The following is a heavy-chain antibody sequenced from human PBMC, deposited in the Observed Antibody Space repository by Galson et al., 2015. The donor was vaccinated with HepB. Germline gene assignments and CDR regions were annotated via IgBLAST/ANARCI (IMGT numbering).Heavy chain of an antibody. Sequence: SVKVSCKASGYTFTSYAMNWVRQAPGQGLEWMGWINTNTGNPTYAQGFTGRFVFSLDTSVSTAYLQISSLKAEDTAVYYCARGYSSSWSVWFDPWGQGTLVTVSS. J-gene: IGHJ5*02. CDR2: INTNTGNP. V-gene: IGHV7-4-1*02. D-gene: IGHD6-13*01. CDR1: GYTFTSYA. CDR3: ARGYSSSWSVWFDP.